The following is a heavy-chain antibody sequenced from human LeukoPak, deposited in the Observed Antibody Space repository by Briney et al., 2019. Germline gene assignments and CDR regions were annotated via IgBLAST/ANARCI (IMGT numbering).Heavy chain of an antibody. Sequence: PSETLSLTGTVSGGSISSHYWAWLRQPPGKGLEWIGWMFFTGDTNYNPSLKSRVTISVDHSKNQFSLKLTSVTAADTAVYYCAKEGNDYGANSIDYWGQGTLVTVSS. CDR2: MFFTGDT. CDR3: AKEGNDYGANSIDY. J-gene: IGHJ4*02. V-gene: IGHV4-59*11. CDR1: GGSISSHY. D-gene: IGHD4-23*01.